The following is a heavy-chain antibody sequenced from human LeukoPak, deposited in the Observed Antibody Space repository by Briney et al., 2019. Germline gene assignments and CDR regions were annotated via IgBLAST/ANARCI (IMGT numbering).Heavy chain of an antibody. CDR3: AKDGLDDYDILNLSGSGQDY. Sequence: GGSLRLSCAASGFTFSSYSMNWVRQAPGKGLEWVSSISRSSYIYYADPVKDRFTISRNNTKHSLHLQTNRLRAEEKVVYYCAKDGLDDYDILNLSGSGQDYWGQGTLVTVSS. CDR1: GFTFSSYS. CDR2: ISRSSYI. J-gene: IGHJ4*02. V-gene: IGHV3-21*01. D-gene: IGHD3-9*01.